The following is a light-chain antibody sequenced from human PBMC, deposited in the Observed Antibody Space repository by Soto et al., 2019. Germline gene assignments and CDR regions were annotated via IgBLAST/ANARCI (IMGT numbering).Light chain of an antibody. CDR1: SSDVGGYNY. CDR2: EVS. CDR3: SSYTSSSTLRV. V-gene: IGLV2-14*01. J-gene: IGLJ3*02. Sequence: QSALTHPASVSGSPGQSITISCTGTSSDVGGYNYVSWYQQHPGKAPKLMIYEVSNRPSGVSNRFSGSKSGNTASLTISGLQAEDEADYYCSSYTSSSTLRVFGGGTQLTVL.